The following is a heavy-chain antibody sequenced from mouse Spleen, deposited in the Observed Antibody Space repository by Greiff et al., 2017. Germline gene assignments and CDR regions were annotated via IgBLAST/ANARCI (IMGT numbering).Heavy chain of an antibody. J-gene: IGHJ2*01. CDR1: GFTFSDYG. CDR2: ISSGSSTI. Sequence: EVMLVESGGGLVKPGGSLKLSCAASGFTFSDYGMHWVRQAPEKGLEWVAYISSGSSTIYYADTVKGRFTISRDNAKNTLFMQMTSLRSEDTAMYYCARSGYGNSFDYWGQGTTRTGSS. D-gene: IGHD2-10*02. V-gene: IGHV5-17*01. CDR3: ARSGYGNSFDY.